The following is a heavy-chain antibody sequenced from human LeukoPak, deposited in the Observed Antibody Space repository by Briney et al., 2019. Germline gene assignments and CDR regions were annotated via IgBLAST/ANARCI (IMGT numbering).Heavy chain of an antibody. V-gene: IGHV1-8*01. J-gene: IGHJ5*02. CDR2: MNPNSGNI. CDR3: ARGRTEWPNLNWFDP. Sequence: GASVKVSCKASGYTFTSYDINWVRQATGQGLEWMGWMNPNSGNIGYAQKFQGRVTMTRNTSISTAYMELSSLRSEDTAVYYCARGRTEWPNLNWFDPWGQGTLVTVSS. D-gene: IGHD3-3*01. CDR1: GYTFTSYD.